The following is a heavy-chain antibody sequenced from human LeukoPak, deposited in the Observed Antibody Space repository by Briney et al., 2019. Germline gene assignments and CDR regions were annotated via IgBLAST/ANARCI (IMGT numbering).Heavy chain of an antibody. CDR2: ISGSGGST. V-gene: IGHV3-23*01. J-gene: IGHJ3*02. CDR1: GFNFSSYA. D-gene: IGHD3-3*01. CDR3: AKDHYDFWSGYSPDAFDI. Sequence: GGSLRLSCAASGFNFSSYAMSWVRQAPGKGLEWVSAISGSGGSTYYADSVKGRFTISRDNSKNTLYLQMNSLRAEDTAVYYCAKDHYDFWSGYSPDAFDIWGQGTMVTVSS.